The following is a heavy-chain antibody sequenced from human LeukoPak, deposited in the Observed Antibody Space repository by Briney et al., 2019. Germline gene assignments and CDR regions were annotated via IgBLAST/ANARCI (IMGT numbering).Heavy chain of an antibody. CDR2: ISAYNGNT. CDR3: ARDRGSYDSSGSSY. Sequence: ASVTVSCKASGYTFTSYGISWVRQAPGQGLEWMGWISAYNGNTYSAQKFQGRVAMTTDTSTSTAYMELRSLRSDDTAMYYCARDRGSYDSSGSSYWGQGTLVTVSS. V-gene: IGHV1-18*01. CDR1: GYTFTSYG. J-gene: IGHJ4*02. D-gene: IGHD3-22*01.